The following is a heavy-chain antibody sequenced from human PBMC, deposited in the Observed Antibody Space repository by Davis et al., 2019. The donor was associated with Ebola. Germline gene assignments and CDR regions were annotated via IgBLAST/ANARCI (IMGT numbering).Heavy chain of an antibody. V-gene: IGHV5-51*01. D-gene: IGHD6-19*01. CDR2: IYPRDSDT. CDR1: GYSFTSYW. CDR3: ARYSRAVAGRMDV. Sequence: GESLKISCKGSGYSFTSYWIAWVRQMPGKGLEWMGIIYPRDSDTRYSPSFQGQVTISADKSISTAYLQWSSLKASDTAMYYCARYSRAVAGRMDVWGQGTTVTVSS. J-gene: IGHJ6*02.